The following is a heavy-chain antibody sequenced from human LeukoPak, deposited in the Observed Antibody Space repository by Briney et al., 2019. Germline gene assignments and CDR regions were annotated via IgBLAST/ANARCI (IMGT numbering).Heavy chain of an antibody. D-gene: IGHD2-2*01. V-gene: IGHV4-34*01. J-gene: IGHJ6*02. CDR3: ARDSFVVVPAATTESGYYYGMDV. Sequence: SETLSLTCAVSGGSFSGYYWSWIRQPPGKGLEWIGEINHSGSTNYNPSLKSRVTISVDTSKNQFSLKLSSVTAADTAVYYCARDSFVVVPAATTESGYYYGMDVWGQGTTVTVSS. CDR1: GGSFSGYY. CDR2: INHSGST.